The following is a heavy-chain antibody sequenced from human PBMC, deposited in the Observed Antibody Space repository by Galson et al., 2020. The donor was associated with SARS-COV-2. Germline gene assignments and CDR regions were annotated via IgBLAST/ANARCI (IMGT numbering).Heavy chain of an antibody. V-gene: IGHV4-59*13. Sequence: SETLSLTCTVSGGSISSYYWSWIRQPPGKGLEWIGYIYYSGSTNYNPSLKSRVTISVDTSKNQFSLKLSSMTAVDTAVYYCARRALGYCSGGSCYSGLDPWGQGTLVTVSS. D-gene: IGHD2-15*01. CDR1: GGSISSYY. CDR3: ARRALGYCSGGSCYSGLDP. J-gene: IGHJ5*02. CDR2: IYYSGST.